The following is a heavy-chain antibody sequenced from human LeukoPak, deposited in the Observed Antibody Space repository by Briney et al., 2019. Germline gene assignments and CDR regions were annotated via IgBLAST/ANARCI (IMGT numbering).Heavy chain of an antibody. CDR1: GFTFDDYA. J-gene: IGHJ4*02. V-gene: IGHV3-9*03. CDR3: AKGGGGGKFYFDY. CDR2: ISWNSGAI. D-gene: IGHD3-16*01. Sequence: GRSLRLSCAASGFTFDDYAMHWVRQTPGKGLEWVSGISWNSGAIGYADSVKGRFTISRDNAKNSLYLQMNSLRPEDMALYYCAKGGGGGKFYFDYWGQGTLVTVSS.